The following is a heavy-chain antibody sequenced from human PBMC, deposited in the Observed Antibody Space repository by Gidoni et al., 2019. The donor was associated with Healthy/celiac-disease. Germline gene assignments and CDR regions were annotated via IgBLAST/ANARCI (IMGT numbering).Heavy chain of an antibody. CDR1: GGSFSGYY. Sequence: QVQLQQWGAGLFKPSETLSLTCAVYGGSFSGYYWSWIRQPPGKGLEWIGEINHSGSTNYNPSLKSRVTISVDTSKNQFSLKLSSVTAADTAVYYCARDRYCSSTSCYYGRWFDPWGQGTLVTVSS. J-gene: IGHJ5*02. D-gene: IGHD2-2*01. V-gene: IGHV4-34*01. CDR2: INHSGST. CDR3: ARDRYCSSTSCYYGRWFDP.